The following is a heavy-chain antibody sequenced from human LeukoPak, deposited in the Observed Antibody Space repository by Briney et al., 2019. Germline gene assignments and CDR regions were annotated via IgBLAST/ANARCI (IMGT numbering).Heavy chain of an antibody. J-gene: IGHJ6*03. Sequence: ASVKVSCKASGYTFTSYYMHWMRQAPGQGLEWMGIINPSGGNTGYAQKFQGRVTMTRNTSISTAYMELSSLRSEDTAVYYCARVPYSSSWYGLYYYYMDVWGKGTTVTVSS. D-gene: IGHD6-13*01. CDR2: INPSGGNT. V-gene: IGHV1-46*01. CDR1: GYTFTSYY. CDR3: ARVPYSSSWYGLYYYYMDV.